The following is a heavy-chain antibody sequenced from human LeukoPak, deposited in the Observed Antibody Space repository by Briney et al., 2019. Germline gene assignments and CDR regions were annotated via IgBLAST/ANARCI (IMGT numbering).Heavy chain of an antibody. CDR1: GFTFSTYA. D-gene: IGHD1-26*01. CDR2: ISGGGGST. J-gene: IGHJ4*02. V-gene: IGHV3-23*01. Sequence: PGGSLRLSCAASGFTFSTYAMSWVRQAPGKGLDWVSGISGGGGSTYYADSVKGRFTISRDNSKDTLYLQMNSLRAEDTAVYYCAKGGVVGASFLFDHWGQGTLVTVSS. CDR3: AKGGVVGASFLFDH.